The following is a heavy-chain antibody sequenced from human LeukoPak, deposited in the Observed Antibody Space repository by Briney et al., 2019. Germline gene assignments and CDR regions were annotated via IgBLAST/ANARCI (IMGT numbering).Heavy chain of an antibody. V-gene: IGHV3-66*01. CDR1: GFTFSSYS. CDR2: IYSGGST. CDR3: ARDGVSGSYSIY. Sequence: GGSLRLSCAASGFTFSSYSMNWVRQAPGKGLEWVSVIYSGGSTYYADSVQGRFTISRDNSKNTLYLQMNSLRAEDTAVYYCARDGVSGSYSIYWGQGTLVTVSS. D-gene: IGHD1-26*01. J-gene: IGHJ4*02.